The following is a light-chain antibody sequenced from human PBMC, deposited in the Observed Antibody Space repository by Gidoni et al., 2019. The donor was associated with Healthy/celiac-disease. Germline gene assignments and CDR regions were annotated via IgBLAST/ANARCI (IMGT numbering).Light chain of an antibody. CDR3: QQYDNLPLT. CDR2: DAS. Sequence: DIQMPQSPSSLSASVGARVTITCQASQDISNYLDWYQQKPGKAPKLRIYDASNRETGVPARFSGSGSGTDFTVTISRLQPEDIATYYCQQYDNLPLTFGGGTKVEIK. V-gene: IGKV1-33*01. J-gene: IGKJ4*01. CDR1: QDISNY.